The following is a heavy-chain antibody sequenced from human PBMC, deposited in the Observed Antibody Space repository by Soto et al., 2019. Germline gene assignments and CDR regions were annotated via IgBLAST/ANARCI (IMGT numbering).Heavy chain of an antibody. D-gene: IGHD3-10*01. CDR3: AKDGWGYYDGSGSPGDLYYYDGMDV. CDR1: GFTFSSYG. J-gene: IGHJ6*02. V-gene: IGHV3-30*18. Sequence: QVQLVESGGGVVQPGRSLRLSCAASGFTFSSYGMHWVRQAPGKGLEWVAVISYDGSNKYYADSVKGRFTISRDNSKNTLYLQMNRMRAEDTAVYYCAKDGWGYYDGSGSPGDLYYYDGMDVWGQGPTVTVSS. CDR2: ISYDGSNK.